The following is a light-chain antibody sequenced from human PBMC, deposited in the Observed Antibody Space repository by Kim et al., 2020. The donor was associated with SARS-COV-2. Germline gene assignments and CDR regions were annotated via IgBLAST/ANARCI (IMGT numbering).Light chain of an antibody. CDR1: SSNIGSNT. Sequence: GPRVTISCSGSSSNIGSNTVNWYQQLPGTAPKLLIYSNNQRPSGVPDRFSGSKSGPSASLAISGLQSEDEADYYCAAWDDSLNGWVFGGGTKLTVL. CDR2: SNN. CDR3: AAWDDSLNGWV. V-gene: IGLV1-44*01. J-gene: IGLJ3*02.